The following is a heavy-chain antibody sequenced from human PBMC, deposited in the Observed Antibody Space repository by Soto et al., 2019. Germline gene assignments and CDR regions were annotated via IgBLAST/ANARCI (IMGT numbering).Heavy chain of an antibody. J-gene: IGHJ4*02. Sequence: GGSLRLSCAASGFTFSSYGMHWVRQAPGKGLEWVAVIWYDGSNKYYADSVKGRFTISRDNSKNTLYLQMNSLRAEDTAVYYCAREPTAYSISSEGYFDYWGQGTLVTVSS. V-gene: IGHV3-33*01. CDR3: AREPTAYSISSEGYFDY. CDR2: IWYDGSNK. CDR1: GFTFSSYG. D-gene: IGHD6-6*01.